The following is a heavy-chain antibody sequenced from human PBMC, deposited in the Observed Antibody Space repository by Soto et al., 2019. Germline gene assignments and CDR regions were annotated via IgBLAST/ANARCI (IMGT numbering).Heavy chain of an antibody. D-gene: IGHD2-15*01. CDR1: GFIFSSYG. CDR3: ARAFQDIVVVVAADY. V-gene: IGHV3-33*01. J-gene: IGHJ4*02. CDR2: IWYDGSNK. Sequence: QVQLVESGGGVVQPGRSLRLSCAASGFIFSSYGMHWVRQAPGKGLEWVAVIWYDGSNKYYADSVKGRFTISRDNSKNTLYLQMNSLRAEDTAVYYCARAFQDIVVVVAADYWGQGTLVTVSS.